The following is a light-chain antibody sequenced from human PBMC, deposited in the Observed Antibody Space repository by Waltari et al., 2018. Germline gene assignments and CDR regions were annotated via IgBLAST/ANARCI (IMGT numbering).Light chain of an antibody. CDR2: GSS. CDR1: QSVSSNY. V-gene: IGKV3-20*01. CDR3: QQYGRSWNT. Sequence: EIVFTQSPGTLPLSLGERAPVSCRASQSVSSNYLAWYQQRPGQAPRPLIHGSSSRATGIPDRFSGSGSGTDFTLTISRLEPEDFAVYYCQQYGRSWNTFGQGTKLEIK. J-gene: IGKJ2*01.